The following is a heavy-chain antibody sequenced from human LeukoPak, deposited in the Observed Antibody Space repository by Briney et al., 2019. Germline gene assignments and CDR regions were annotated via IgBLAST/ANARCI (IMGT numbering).Heavy chain of an antibody. CDR3: ARDSILVYGDYVYWFDP. Sequence: EASVKVSCKASGYTFTGYYMHWVRQAPGQGLEWMGWINPNSGGTNYAQKFQGRVTMTRDTSISTAYMELSRLRSDDTAVYYCARDSILVYGDYVYWFDPWGQGTLVTVST. CDR1: GYTFTGYY. J-gene: IGHJ5*02. V-gene: IGHV1-2*02. CDR2: INPNSGGT. D-gene: IGHD4-17*01.